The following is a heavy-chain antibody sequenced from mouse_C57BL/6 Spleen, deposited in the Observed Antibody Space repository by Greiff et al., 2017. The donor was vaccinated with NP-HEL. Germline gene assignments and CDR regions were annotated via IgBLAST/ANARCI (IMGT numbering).Heavy chain of an antibody. CDR2: IYPGSGST. CDR1: GYTFTSYW. Sequence: QVQLKQSGAELVKPGASVKMSCKASGYTFTSYWITWVKQRPGQGLEWIGDIYPGSGSTNYNEKFKSKATLTVDTSSSTAYMQLSSLTSEDSAVYYCARSNDYVYYFDYWGQGTTLTVSS. J-gene: IGHJ2*01. D-gene: IGHD2-4*01. V-gene: IGHV1-55*01. CDR3: ARSNDYVYYFDY.